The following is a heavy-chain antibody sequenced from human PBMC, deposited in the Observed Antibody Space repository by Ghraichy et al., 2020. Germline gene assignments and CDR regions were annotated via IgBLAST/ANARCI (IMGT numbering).Heavy chain of an antibody. Sequence: GESLNISCVGSGFIFSDYSMNWVRQSPGKGLEWVSYITSSSRNKSYADSVKGRFTISRDNAHNSLDLQMNSLRDEDTAVYYCARGSKVVRFFYYDGMDVWGQGTTVTVSS. V-gene: IGHV3-48*02. CDR2: ITSSSRNK. CDR3: ARGSKVVRFFYYDGMDV. J-gene: IGHJ6*02. D-gene: IGHD4-23*01. CDR1: GFIFSDYS.